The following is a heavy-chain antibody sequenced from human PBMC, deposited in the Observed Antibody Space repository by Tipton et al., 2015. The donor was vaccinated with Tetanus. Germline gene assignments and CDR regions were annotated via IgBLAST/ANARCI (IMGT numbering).Heavy chain of an antibody. J-gene: IGHJ3*02. V-gene: IGHV4-59*01. CDR1: GASISSYY. Sequence: VKPSETLSLTYTVSGASISSYYWNWIRQVPGKGLEWIGYTHHSGNTNYNPSLSGRVTTSVDTSKNQFSLKMSSVTAADTAVYYCARWGDASGSTNLYAFDIWGQGTMVSVSS. CDR2: THHSGNT. D-gene: IGHD3-10*01. CDR3: ARWGDASGSTNLYAFDI.